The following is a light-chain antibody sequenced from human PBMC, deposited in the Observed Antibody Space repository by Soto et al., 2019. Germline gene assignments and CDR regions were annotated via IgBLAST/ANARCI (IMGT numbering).Light chain of an antibody. Sequence: QSALTQPPSASGSPGQSVTISCTGTRSDVGGYKYVSWFQQHPDKAPKLMVYDVSKRPSGVPDRFSGSKSGNTASLTISGLQAEDEADYYCCSYAGSYTYVFGTGTKVTVL. CDR3: CSYAGSYTYV. CDR1: RSDVGGYKY. J-gene: IGLJ1*01. CDR2: DVS. V-gene: IGLV2-11*01.